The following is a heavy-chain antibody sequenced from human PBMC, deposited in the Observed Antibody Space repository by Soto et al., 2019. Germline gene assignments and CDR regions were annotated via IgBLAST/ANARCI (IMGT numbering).Heavy chain of an antibody. J-gene: IGHJ4*02. D-gene: IGHD2-8*01. V-gene: IGHV4-30-2*01. CDR3: ARGVMDFDY. Sequence: QLQLQESGSGLVKPSQTLSLTCAVSGGSISSGGYSWSWIRQPPGKGLEWIGYIYHSGSTHYNPPPTNRVTISGHRSKNQFPLKLSHVTAADTAVQYCARGVMDFDYWGQGTLVTVSS. CDR1: GGSISSGGYS. CDR2: IYHSGST.